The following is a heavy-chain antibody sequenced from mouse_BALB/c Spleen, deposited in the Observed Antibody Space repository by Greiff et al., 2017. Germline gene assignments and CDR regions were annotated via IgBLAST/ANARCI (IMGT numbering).Heavy chain of an antibody. V-gene: IGHV14-3*02. CDR2: IDPANGNT. CDR1: GFNIKDTY. CDR3: APIYYYGSSYFDV. Sequence: VQLKQSGAELVKPGASVKLSCTASGFNIKDTYMHWVKQRPEQGLEWIGRIDPANGNTKYDPKFQGKATITADTSSNTAYLQLSSLTSEDTAVYYCAPIYYYGSSYFDVWGAGTTVTVSS. D-gene: IGHD1-1*01. J-gene: IGHJ1*01.